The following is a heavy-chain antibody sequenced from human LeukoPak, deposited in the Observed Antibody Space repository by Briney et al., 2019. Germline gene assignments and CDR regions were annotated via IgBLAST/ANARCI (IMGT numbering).Heavy chain of an antibody. D-gene: IGHD3-16*01. CDR2: INQDGSEK. V-gene: IGHV3-7*03. CDR3: ARDLGGGTFDY. CDR1: GITFSRFW. Sequence: GGSLRLSCAASGITFSRFWMSWVRQAPGKGLQWVANINQDGSEKHYVDSVKGRFTISRDNAENSLYLQMNSLRAEDTAVYYCARDLGGGTFDYWGQGTLVTVSS. J-gene: IGHJ4*02.